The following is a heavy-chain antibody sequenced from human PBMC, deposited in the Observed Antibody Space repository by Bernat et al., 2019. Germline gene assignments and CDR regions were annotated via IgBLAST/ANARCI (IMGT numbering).Heavy chain of an antibody. CDR2: ISSSSSYT. J-gene: IGHJ4*02. CDR3: ASSDDILTTGLDY. Sequence: QVQLVESGGGLVKPGRSLRLSCAASGFTFSDYYMSWIRQAPGKGLEWVSYISSSSSYTTYADSVKGRFTISRDNAKNSLYLQMNILRAEDTAVYYCASSDDILTTGLDYWGQGTLVTVSS. V-gene: IGHV3-11*06. CDR1: GFTFSDYY. D-gene: IGHD3-9*01.